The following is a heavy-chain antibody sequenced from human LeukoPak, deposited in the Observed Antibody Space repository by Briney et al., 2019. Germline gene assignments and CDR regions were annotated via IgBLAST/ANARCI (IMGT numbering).Heavy chain of an antibody. CDR2: IYYSGST. J-gene: IGHJ5*02. Sequence: SETLSLTCTVSGGSISSYYWSWIRQPPGKGLEWIGYIYYSGSTNYNPSLKSRVTISVDTSKNQFSLKLSSVTAADTAVYYCASLTPNYYGSGGSGAWGQGTLVTVSS. CDR3: ASLTPNYYGSGGSGA. V-gene: IGHV4-59*08. D-gene: IGHD3-10*01. CDR1: GGSISSYY.